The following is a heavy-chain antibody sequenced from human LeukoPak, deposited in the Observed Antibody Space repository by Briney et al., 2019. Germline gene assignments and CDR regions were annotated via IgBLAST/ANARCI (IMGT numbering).Heavy chain of an antibody. V-gene: IGHV3-9*01. D-gene: IGHD2/OR15-2a*01. J-gene: IGHJ6*02. CDR3: AKALSGYYPYYYYGMDV. CDR2: ISWNSGRI. Sequence: PGGSLRLSCAASGFTFDDYAMHWVRQGPGKGLEWVSGISWNSGRIGYADSVKGRFTISRDNAKNSLYLQMNSLRAEDTALYYCAKALSGYYPYYYYGMDVWGQGTTVTVSS. CDR1: GFTFDDYA.